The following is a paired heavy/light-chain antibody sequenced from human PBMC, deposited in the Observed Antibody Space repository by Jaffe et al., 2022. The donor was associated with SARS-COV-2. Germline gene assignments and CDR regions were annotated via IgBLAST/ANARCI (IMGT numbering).Heavy chain of an antibody. CDR3: ETTLGQVYMLAPFS. J-gene: IGHJ5*02. Sequence: QLQLQESGPGLVKPSETLSLTCTVSGGSISSSIHYWGWIRQPPGKGLEWIGSVYYSGDTYYNPSLKSRVTISVDTSKNQFSLNLSSVTAADTAVYYCETTLGQVYMLAPFSWGQGTLVTVSS. V-gene: IGHV4-39*01. D-gene: IGHD7-27*01. CDR1: GGSISSSIHY. CDR2: VYYSGDT.
Light chain of an antibody. Sequence: QAVVTQEPSLTVSPGGTVTLTCDSSTGTVTSGHNPYWFQQKPGQAPRTLIYNTRNRHSWTPARFSGSLLGGKAALTLSGAQPEDEAEYYCLLSYSGVVVFGGGSKLTVL. CDR3: LLSYSGVVV. J-gene: IGLJ2*01. CDR1: TGTVTSGHN. CDR2: NTR. V-gene: IGLV7-46*01.